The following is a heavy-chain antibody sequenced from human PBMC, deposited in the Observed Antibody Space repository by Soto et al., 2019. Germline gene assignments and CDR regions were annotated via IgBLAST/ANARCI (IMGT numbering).Heavy chain of an antibody. CDR3: AGGRIVVAASSAYYGSDV. D-gene: IGHD6-19*01. Sequence: QVHLLLQSGAEVKQPGSSVQVSCKASGGNPSNSAISWVRQAPGQGLEWMGGIIPVFGIVSYAQNFQGRVTLTADESTRTAYMELSRVRSEDTAVDFCAGGRIVVAASSAYYGSDVWGQGTTVTVS. J-gene: IGHJ6*02. V-gene: IGHV1-69*01. CDR1: GGNPSNSA. CDR2: IIPVFGIV.